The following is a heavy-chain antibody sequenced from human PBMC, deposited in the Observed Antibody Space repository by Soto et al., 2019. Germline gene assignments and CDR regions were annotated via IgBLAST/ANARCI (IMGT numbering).Heavy chain of an antibody. D-gene: IGHD2-2*01. CDR3: ARDHCSSTSCYFDFDY. J-gene: IGHJ4*02. CDR1: GFTFSDYY. V-gene: IGHV3-11*01. Sequence: PGGSLGLSCAASGFTFSDYYMSWIRQAPGKGLEWVSYISSSGSTIYYADSVKGRFTISRDNAKNSLYLQMNSLRAEDTAVYYCARDHCSSTSCYFDFDYWGQGTLVTVSS. CDR2: ISSSGSTI.